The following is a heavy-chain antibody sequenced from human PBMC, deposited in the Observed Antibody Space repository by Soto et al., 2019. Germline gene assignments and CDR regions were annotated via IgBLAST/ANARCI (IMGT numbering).Heavy chain of an antibody. CDR2: MYYSGGS. D-gene: IGHD3-16*01. CDR1: GASMNNYY. J-gene: IGHJ4*02. CDR3: VRSGHSFGGVM. Sequence: SETLSLTCTVSGASMNNYYGSWVRQPPGKGLEWIGYMYYSGGSNSNPSLKGRVTISVDTSKNQISLKLTSVTAADTAVYYCVRSGHSFGGVMWGQGTLVTVS. V-gene: IGHV4-59*01.